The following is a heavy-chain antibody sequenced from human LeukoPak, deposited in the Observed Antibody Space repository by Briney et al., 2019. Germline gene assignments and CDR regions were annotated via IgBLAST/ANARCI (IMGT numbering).Heavy chain of an antibody. CDR2: ISSSSSYI. D-gene: IGHD2-2*02. Sequence: AESLSLSCAASGFTFTPYSMNWVRQPPGKGLEWVSSISSSSSYIYYPDPVKGRFTITRDNAKNSVYLQMNTLRAEDTAVYYCAREGHCVTTTCYNYFDSWGQGTLVTVSS. J-gene: IGHJ4*02. V-gene: IGHV3-21*01. CDR1: GFTFTPYS. CDR3: AREGHCVTTTCYNYFDS.